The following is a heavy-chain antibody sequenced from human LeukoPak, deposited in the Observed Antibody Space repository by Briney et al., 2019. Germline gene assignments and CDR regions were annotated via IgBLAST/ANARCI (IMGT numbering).Heavy chain of an antibody. V-gene: IGHV3-23*01. Sequence: GGSLRLSCAASGFTFSSYAMSWVRQAPGKGLEWVSAISGSGGSTYYADSVKGRFTISRDNSKNTLYLQMNSLRAEDTAVYYCAKDRSSGGYIVVVPAAQDFWGQGTLVTVSS. CDR2: ISGSGGST. D-gene: IGHD2-2*01. CDR1: GFTFSSYA. J-gene: IGHJ4*02. CDR3: AKDRSSGGYIVVVPAAQDF.